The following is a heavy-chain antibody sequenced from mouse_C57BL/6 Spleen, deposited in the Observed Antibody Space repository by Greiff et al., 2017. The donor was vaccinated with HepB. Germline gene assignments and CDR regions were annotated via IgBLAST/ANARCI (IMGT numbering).Heavy chain of an antibody. CDR1: GYTFTSYW. CDR2: IDPSDSYT. CDR3: ASWYYGSRYAMDY. Sequence: QVQLQQPGAELVKPGASVKLSCKASGYTFTSYWMQWVKQRPGQGLEWIGEIDPSDSYTNYNQKFKGKATLTVDTSSSTAYMQLSSLTSEDSAVYYCASWYYGSRYAMDYWGQGTSVTVSS. V-gene: IGHV1-50*01. D-gene: IGHD1-1*01. J-gene: IGHJ4*01.